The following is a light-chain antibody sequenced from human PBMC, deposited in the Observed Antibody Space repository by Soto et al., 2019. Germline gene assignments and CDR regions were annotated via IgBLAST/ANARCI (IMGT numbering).Light chain of an antibody. CDR1: QSVSSSY. J-gene: IGKJ5*01. CDR2: GAS. CDR3: QLYGISPH. V-gene: IGKV3-20*01. Sequence: EIVLTQSPGTLSLSPGERATLSCRASQSVSSSYLAWYQQKPGQAPRLLIYGASSRATGIPDRFRGSGSGTDFTLTINRLEPEDFAVYYCQLYGISPHFGQGTRLEIK.